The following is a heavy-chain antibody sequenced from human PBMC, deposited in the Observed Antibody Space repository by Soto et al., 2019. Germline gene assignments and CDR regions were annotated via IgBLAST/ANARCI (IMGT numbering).Heavy chain of an antibody. V-gene: IGHV6-1*01. Sequence: HVQLQQSGPGLVKPSQTLSLSCAISGDSVSSNTTAWNWIRQSPSRGLEWLGRTYYDSKWYTDYAQSVKSRMTINADTYKNHFSQNLKSETHEDTALYYCEGNYYGSGSYYSSFDYWGQGTLVTVAS. CDR1: GDSVSSNTTA. CDR2: TYYDSKWYT. D-gene: IGHD3-10*01. J-gene: IGHJ4*02. CDR3: EGNYYGSGSYYSSFDY.